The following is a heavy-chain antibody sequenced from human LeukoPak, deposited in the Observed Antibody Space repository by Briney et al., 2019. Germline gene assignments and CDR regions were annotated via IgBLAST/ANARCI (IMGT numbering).Heavy chain of an antibody. J-gene: IGHJ5*02. V-gene: IGHV3-23*01. D-gene: IGHD3-10*01. CDR3: ARFKVREGFGELSRFDP. CDR2: ISGGGVST. CDR1: GFTFSSYG. Sequence: GGSLRLSCAASGFTFSSYGMSWVRRAPEKGLQWVSAISGGGVSTYYADSVRGRFTISRDNSKNTLYLQMNSLRAEDTAVYYCARFKVREGFGELSRFDPWGQGTLVTVSS.